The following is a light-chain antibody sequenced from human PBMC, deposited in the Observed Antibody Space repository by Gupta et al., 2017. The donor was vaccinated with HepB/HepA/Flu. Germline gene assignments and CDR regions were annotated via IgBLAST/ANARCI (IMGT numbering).Light chain of an antibody. J-gene: IGKJ1*01. CDR2: AAS. CDR1: QSISSY. V-gene: IGKV1-39*01. Sequence: DIQMTQSPSSLSASVGDRVTITCRASQSISSYLNWYQQKPGKAPKLLIYAASSLQSGVPSRFSGSGSGTDFTLTISSRQPEDFAPYYCQQSDSTPRRTFGQGTKVEIK. CDR3: QQSDSTPRRT.